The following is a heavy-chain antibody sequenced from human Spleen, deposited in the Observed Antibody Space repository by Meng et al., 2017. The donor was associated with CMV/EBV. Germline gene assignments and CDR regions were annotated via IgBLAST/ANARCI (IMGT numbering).Heavy chain of an antibody. CDR1: FSGQC. J-gene: IGHJ5*02. V-gene: IGHV4-34*01. Sequence: FSGQCWKWIRQHQGKGLEGIGEINHSGSTNYNPSLKSRVTRSVDMSKNQFSLKLTSVTAADAAVYYCARGRRSLSGVVIPRFDPWGQGTLVTVSS. CDR3: ARGRRSLSGVVIPRFDP. CDR2: INHSGST. D-gene: IGHD3-3*01.